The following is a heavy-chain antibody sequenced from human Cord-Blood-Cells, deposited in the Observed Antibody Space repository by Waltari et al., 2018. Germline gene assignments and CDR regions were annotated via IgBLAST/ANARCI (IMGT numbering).Heavy chain of an antibody. CDR2: IYYSGST. CDR3: ARGGLAKTYYYDSSGYTDDAFDI. CDR1: GGSISSHY. Sequence: QVQLQEPVPGLVKPSETLSLTCTVSGGSISSHYWSWIRQPPGKGLEWIGYIYYSGSTTYNHPRKSRVTISVDTSKNQFSLKLSSVTAADTAVYYCARGGLAKTYYYDSSGYTDDAFDIWGQGTMVTVSS. V-gene: IGHV4-59*11. J-gene: IGHJ3*02. D-gene: IGHD3-22*01.